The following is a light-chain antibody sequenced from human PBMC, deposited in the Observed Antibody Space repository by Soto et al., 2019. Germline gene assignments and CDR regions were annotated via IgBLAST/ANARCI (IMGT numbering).Light chain of an antibody. Sequence: EVVLTQSPGTLSLSPGEGATLSSRASQVVNSNYLAWYQHKPGQSPRFLIYGASRRATGIPDRFSGSGTGTDFTLTISRVEPEDVAIYYCQQYSKSPITFGQGTRLEIK. V-gene: IGKV3-20*01. CDR3: QQYSKSPIT. J-gene: IGKJ5*01. CDR2: GAS. CDR1: QVVNSNY.